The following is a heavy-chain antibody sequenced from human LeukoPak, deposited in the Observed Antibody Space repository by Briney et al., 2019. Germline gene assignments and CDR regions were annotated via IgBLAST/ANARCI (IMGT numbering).Heavy chain of an antibody. Sequence: GGSLRLSCAASGFTFNSYAMHWVRQAPGKGLEWVAVISYDGSNKYYADSVKGRFTSSRDNSKNTLYLQMNSLRAEDTAVYYCARDRNDHDAFDIWGQGTMVTVSS. D-gene: IGHD2-8*01. CDR2: ISYDGSNK. J-gene: IGHJ3*02. V-gene: IGHV3-30-3*01. CDR1: GFTFNSYA. CDR3: ARDRNDHDAFDI.